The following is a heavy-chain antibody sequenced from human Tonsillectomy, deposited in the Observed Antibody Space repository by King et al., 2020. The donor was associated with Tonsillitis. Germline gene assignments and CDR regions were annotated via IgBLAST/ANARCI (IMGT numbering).Heavy chain of an antibody. V-gene: IGHV1-45*02. CDR2: STPFNGNT. Sequence: QLVQSGAEVKKTGSSVKVSCKASGYTFTYRYLHWVRQAPGQALEWMGWSTPFNGNTNYAQKFQDRVTITRDRSLSTAYMELSSLRSEDTAMYYCASSVGATFRDAFDIWGQGTMVTVSS. J-gene: IGHJ3*02. CDR1: GYTFTYRY. CDR3: ASSVGATFRDAFDI. D-gene: IGHD1-26*01.